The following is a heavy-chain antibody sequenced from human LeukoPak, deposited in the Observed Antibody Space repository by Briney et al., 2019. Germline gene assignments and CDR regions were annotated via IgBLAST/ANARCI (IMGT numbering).Heavy chain of an antibody. V-gene: IGHV5-51*01. CDR2: IYPDDSTT. CDR3: ARQNVVARDD. Sequence: GESLKISCKGSGYSFASYWIGWVRQMPGKGLEWMGIIYPDDSTTRYSPSFQGEVTVSADQSTSTAYLRWSSLKATDIAMYSCARQNVVARDDWGQGTLVTVSS. CDR1: GYSFASYW. D-gene: IGHD2-15*01. J-gene: IGHJ4*02.